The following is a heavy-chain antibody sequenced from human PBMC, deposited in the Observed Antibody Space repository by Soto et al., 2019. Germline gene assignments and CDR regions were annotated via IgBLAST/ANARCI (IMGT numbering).Heavy chain of an antibody. Sequence: SETLSLTCTVSGGSISSYYWSWIRQPPGKGLEWIGYIYYSGSTNYNPSLKSRVTISVDTSKNQFSLKLSSVTAADTAVYYCARRGGTYYDFWSGYYTGGGGYYFDYWGQGTLVTVSS. CDR2: IYYSGST. J-gene: IGHJ4*02. D-gene: IGHD3-3*01. CDR1: GGSISSYY. CDR3: ARRGGTYYDFWSGYYTGGGGYYFDY. V-gene: IGHV4-59*08.